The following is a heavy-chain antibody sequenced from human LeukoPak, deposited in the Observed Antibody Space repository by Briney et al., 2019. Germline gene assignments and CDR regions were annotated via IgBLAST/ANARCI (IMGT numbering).Heavy chain of an antibody. J-gene: IGHJ4*02. D-gene: IGHD5-12*01. CDR1: GFTFSNYW. Sequence: GGSLRLSCAASGFTFSNYWMHWVRQAPGKGLVWVSRINSDGSNTRYADSVKGRFTISRDNSKNTLYLQMNSLRAEDTAVYYCAKVTLATRYFDYWGQGTLVTVSS. V-gene: IGHV3-74*01. CDR2: INSDGSNT. CDR3: AKVTLATRYFDY.